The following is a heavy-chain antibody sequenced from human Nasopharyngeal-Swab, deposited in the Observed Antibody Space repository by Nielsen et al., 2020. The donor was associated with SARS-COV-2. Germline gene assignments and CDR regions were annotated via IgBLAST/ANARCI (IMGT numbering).Heavy chain of an antibody. CDR2: IYYSGGT. D-gene: IGHD2-2*01. V-gene: IGHV4-31*03. Sequence: SETLSLTCTVSGGSISSGGNYWSWIRQHPGKGLEWIGYIYYSGGTYYNPSLKSRVTISVDTSKNQFSLKLSSVTAADTAVYYCARVSSSTSFRTPYYFDYWGQGTLVTVSS. J-gene: IGHJ4*02. CDR3: ARVSSSTSFRTPYYFDY. CDR1: GGSISSGGNY.